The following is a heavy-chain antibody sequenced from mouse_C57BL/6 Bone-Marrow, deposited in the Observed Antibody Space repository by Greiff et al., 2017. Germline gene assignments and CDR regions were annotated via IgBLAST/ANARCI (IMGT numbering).Heavy chain of an antibody. CDR3: GRKGNYVGYFDY. Sequence: EVKVVESGRGLVKPGGSLKISCAASGFTFTDYGMHWVRQAPEKGLEWVAYISSGSSTIYYADTVKGRFTISRDNAKNTLFLPVTSLMSEETAMYSCGRKGNYVGYFDYWGKGTTLTVSS. CDR1: GFTFTDYG. J-gene: IGHJ2*01. V-gene: IGHV5-17*01. CDR2: ISSGSSTI. D-gene: IGHD1-1*02.